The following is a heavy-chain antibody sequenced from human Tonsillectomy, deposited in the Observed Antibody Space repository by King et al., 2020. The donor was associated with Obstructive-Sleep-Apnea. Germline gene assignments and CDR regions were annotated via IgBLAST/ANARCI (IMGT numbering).Heavy chain of an antibody. CDR3: AKDRNYDFLTGYYSPFDY. CDR2: IRYDESIK. CDR1: GFTFSSHG. Sequence: VQLVESGGGVVQPGRSLRLSCAASGFTFSSHGMHWVRQAPGKGLEWVAFIRYDESIKDYADSVRGRFTISRDNSKNTLYLQMSSLRAEDTAVYYGAKDRNYDFLTGYYSPFDYWGQGTLVTVSS. V-gene: IGHV3-30*02. J-gene: IGHJ4*02. D-gene: IGHD3-9*01.